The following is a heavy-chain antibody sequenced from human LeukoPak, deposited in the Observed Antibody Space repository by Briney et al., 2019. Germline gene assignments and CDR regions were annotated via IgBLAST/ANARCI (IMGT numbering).Heavy chain of an antibody. V-gene: IGHV3-30*18. CDR1: GFTFSSYG. CDR3: AKYQGYDSDYMAV. CDR2: ISNDGANK. J-gene: IGHJ4*02. D-gene: IGHD3-22*01. Sequence: PGGSLRLSCAASGFTFSSYGMYWVRQAPGKGLEWVAVISNDGANKYYADSVKGLFTIFRDDSKNTLFLQMNSLRPEDTAMYYCAKYQGYDSDYMAVWGQGALVTVSS.